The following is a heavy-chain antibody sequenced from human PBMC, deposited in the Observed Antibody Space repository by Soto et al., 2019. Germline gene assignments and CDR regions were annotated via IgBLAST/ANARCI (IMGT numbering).Heavy chain of an antibody. CDR2: IDPSDSYT. CDR1: GYSFTSYW. J-gene: IGHJ6*02. CDR3: ARHSTRFYYYYYGMDV. V-gene: IGHV5-10-1*01. Sequence: GESLKISCKGSGYSFTSYWISWVRQMPGKGLEWMGRIDPSDSYTNYSPSFQGHVTISADKSISTAYLQWSSLKASDTAMYYCARHSTRFYYYYYGMDVWGQGTTVTVSS. D-gene: IGHD2-15*01.